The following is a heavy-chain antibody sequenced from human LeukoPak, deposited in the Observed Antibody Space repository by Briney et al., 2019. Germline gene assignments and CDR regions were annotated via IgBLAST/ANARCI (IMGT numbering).Heavy chain of an antibody. D-gene: IGHD6-19*01. V-gene: IGHV3-11*01. CDR1: GFTFSDYY. J-gene: IGHJ4*02. Sequence: GGSLRLSCAASGFTFSDYYMSWIRQAPGKGLEWVSYISSSGSTIYYADSVKGRFTISRDNAKNSLYLQMNSLRAEDTAVYYCARASRVITEERSGWYRSGFDNWGQGTLVTVSS. CDR3: ARASRVITEERSGWYRSGFDN. CDR2: ISSSGSTI.